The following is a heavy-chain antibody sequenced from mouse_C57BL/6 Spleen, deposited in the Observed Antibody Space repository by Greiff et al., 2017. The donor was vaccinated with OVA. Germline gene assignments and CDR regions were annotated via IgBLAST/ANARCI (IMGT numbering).Heavy chain of an antibody. CDR2: ISYSGST. J-gene: IGHJ2*01. Sequence: EVKVEESGPGMVKPSQSLSLTCTVTGYSITSGYDWHWIRHFPGNKLEWMGYISYSGSTNYNPSLKSRISITHDTSKNHFFLKLNSVTTEDTATYYCARAYYYGSSYFDYWGQGTTLTVSS. CDR1: GYSITSGYD. D-gene: IGHD1-1*01. V-gene: IGHV3-1*01. CDR3: ARAYYYGSSYFDY.